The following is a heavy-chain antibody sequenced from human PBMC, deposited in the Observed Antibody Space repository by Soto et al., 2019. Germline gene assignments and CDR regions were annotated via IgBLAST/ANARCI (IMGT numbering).Heavy chain of an antibody. V-gene: IGHV1-69*01. CDR1: GDTFSSYA. D-gene: IGHD3-22*01. Sequence: QVQLVQSGAEVKKPGSSVKVSCKASGDTFSSYAISWVRQAPGQGLEWMGGIIAIFGTANYAQKFQGRVTITADESTSTAYMELSSLGSEDTAVYYCARDLKQYYYDSSGYYYYWGQGTLVTVSS. CDR2: IIAIFGTA. CDR3: ARDLKQYYYDSSGYYYY. J-gene: IGHJ4*02.